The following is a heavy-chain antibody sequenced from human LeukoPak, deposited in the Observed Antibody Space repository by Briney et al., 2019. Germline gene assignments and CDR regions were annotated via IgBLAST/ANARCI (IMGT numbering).Heavy chain of an antibody. V-gene: IGHV5-51*01. CDR3: ARPGHSGYGFDY. Sequence: GESLKISCKGSGYSFISSWIGWVRQMPGKGLEWMGMIYGGDSSTRYSPPIQGQVTMSTDKSITTAYLQWSSLKASDTAMYFCARPGHSGYGFDYWGQGTLVAVSS. CDR1: GYSFISSW. CDR2: IYGGDSST. D-gene: IGHD5-12*01. J-gene: IGHJ4*02.